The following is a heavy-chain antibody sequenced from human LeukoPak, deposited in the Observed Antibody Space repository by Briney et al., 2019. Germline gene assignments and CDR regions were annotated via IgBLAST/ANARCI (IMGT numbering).Heavy chain of an antibody. D-gene: IGHD1-26*01. J-gene: IGHJ4*02. CDR1: GGSISSGDYY. CDR3: ASQSGSFFDY. Sequence: SETLSLTCTVSGGSISSGDYYWSWVRQPPGKGLEWIGYIYYSGSTYYNPSLKSRVTISVDTSKNQFSLKLSSVTAADTAVYYCASQSGSFFDYWGQGSLVTVSS. V-gene: IGHV4-30-4*01. CDR2: IYYSGST.